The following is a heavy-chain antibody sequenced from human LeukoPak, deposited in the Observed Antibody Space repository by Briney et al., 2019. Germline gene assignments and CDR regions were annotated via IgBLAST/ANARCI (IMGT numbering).Heavy chain of an antibody. J-gene: IGHJ3*02. CDR2: VYGSGYT. Sequence: SETLSLTCTVSGASISGWYWSWIRQPPGKGLEWIGYVYGSGYTNYNPSLKSRVTILVDTSKNQFSLKLSSVTAADTAVYYCARGLYDAFDIWGQGTMVTVSS. CDR1: GASISGWY. CDR3: ARGLYDAFDI. V-gene: IGHV4-59*08. D-gene: IGHD3/OR15-3a*01.